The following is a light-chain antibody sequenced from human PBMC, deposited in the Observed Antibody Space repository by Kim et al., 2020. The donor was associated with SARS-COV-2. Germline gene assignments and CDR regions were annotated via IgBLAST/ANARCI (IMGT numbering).Light chain of an antibody. CDR1: QAITNY. CDR2: AAS. V-gene: IGKV1-27*01. Sequence: DIQMTQSPSSLSASVGDRVTITCRASQAITNYLAWYQQKPGKVPKLLIYAASTLQSGVPSRFSGGGSGTEFTLTISTLQPEDVATYYCQKYNSAPLTFGGETKVDIK. CDR3: QKYNSAPLT. J-gene: IGKJ4*01.